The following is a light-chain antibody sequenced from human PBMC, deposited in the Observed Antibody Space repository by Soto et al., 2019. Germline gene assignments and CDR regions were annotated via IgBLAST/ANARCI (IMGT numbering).Light chain of an antibody. V-gene: IGKV1-33*01. CDR2: GAS. J-gene: IGKJ3*01. CDR1: QAIRTS. CDR3: QHYDNLPPFT. Sequence: DIPMTQSPSSLSASVGARVSITCQASQAIRTSVSWFQQKAGRAPKLLIYGASNLETGVPSRFRGSGSGRDFTFTISSLQPEDIATYYCQHYDNLPPFTFGAGTKVDIK.